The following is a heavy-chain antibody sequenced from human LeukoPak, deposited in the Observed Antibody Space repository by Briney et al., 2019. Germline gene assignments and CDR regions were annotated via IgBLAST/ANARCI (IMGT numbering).Heavy chain of an antibody. J-gene: IGHJ6*03. CDR3: AKGQDIVVYYYYYYYMDV. CDR2: ISGSGGST. CDR1: GFTFSSYA. Sequence: GGSLRLSCAASGFTFSSYAMSWVRQAPGKGLEWVSAISGSGGSTYYADSVKGRFTISRDNSKNTLYLQMNSLRAEDTAVYYCAKGQDIVVYYYYYYYMDVWGKGTTVTVSS. V-gene: IGHV3-23*01. D-gene: IGHD2-2*01.